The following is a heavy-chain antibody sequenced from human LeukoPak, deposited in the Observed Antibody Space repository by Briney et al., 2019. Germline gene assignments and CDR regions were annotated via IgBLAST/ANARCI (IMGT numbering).Heavy chain of an antibody. CDR2: IYHSGST. Sequence: SETLSLTCAVSGGSISSSNWWSWVRQPPGKGLEWIGEIYHSGSTNYNPSLKSRVTISVDKSKNQFSLKLSSVTAADTAVYYCARGENLGIAVADSNWFDPWGQGTLVTVSS. D-gene: IGHD6-19*01. V-gene: IGHV4-4*02. CDR1: GGSISSSNW. CDR3: ARGENLGIAVADSNWFDP. J-gene: IGHJ5*02.